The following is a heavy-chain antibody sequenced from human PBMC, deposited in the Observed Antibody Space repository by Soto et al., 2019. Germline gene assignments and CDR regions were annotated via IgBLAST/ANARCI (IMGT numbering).Heavy chain of an antibody. CDR2: IYNNGRT. Sequence: PSETLSLTCTVSGGSISSSSWSWIRQPPGRGLEWIGYIYNNGRTDYNPSLKSRVTISVDTSKNHFSLKLSSVTPADTAVYFCAREQSSGWYRIHDFWGQGTLVTVSS. V-gene: IGHV4-59*01. CDR1: GGSISSSS. CDR3: AREQSSGWYRIHDF. D-gene: IGHD6-19*01. J-gene: IGHJ4*02.